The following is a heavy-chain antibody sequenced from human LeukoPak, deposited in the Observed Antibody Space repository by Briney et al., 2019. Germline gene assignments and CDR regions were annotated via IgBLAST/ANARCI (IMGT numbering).Heavy chain of an antibody. Sequence: SKTLSLTCTVSGYSISSCYYWGWIRQPPGKGLEWIGNIYHSGTTYYNPSLENRVTIPVDTSKNQFSLKLSSVTAADTAVYYCARVGIRLTRPFFDYWGQGALVTVSS. D-gene: IGHD5-18*01. CDR2: IYHSGTT. V-gene: IGHV4-38-2*02. CDR3: ARVGIRLTRPFFDY. CDR1: GYSISSCYY. J-gene: IGHJ4*02.